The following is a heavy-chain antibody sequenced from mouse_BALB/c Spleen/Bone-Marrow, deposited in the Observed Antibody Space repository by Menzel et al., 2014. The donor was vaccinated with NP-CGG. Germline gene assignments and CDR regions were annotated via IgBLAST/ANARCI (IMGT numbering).Heavy chain of an antibody. J-gene: IGHJ2*01. CDR2: ITPYNDDT. V-gene: IGHV1-14*01. Sequence: EVKLVESGPELVKPGASVKMSCKASGYTFTSYLIHWVKQKPGQGLVWIGYITPYNDDTKYNEKFKGKATLTSDKSSSTAYMELSSLTSEDSAVYYCARWGGTPYFDYWGQGTTLTVSS. CDR3: ARWGGTPYFDY. D-gene: IGHD4-1*01. CDR1: GYTFTSYL.